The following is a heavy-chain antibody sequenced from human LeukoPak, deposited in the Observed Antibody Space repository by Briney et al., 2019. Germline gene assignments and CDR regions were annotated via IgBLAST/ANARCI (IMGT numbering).Heavy chain of an antibody. D-gene: IGHD3-22*01. V-gene: IGHV6-1*01. CDR3: ARFAGGYLDAFDM. Sequence: SQTLSLTCAISGDSVSSNSAAWNWLRQSPSRGLEWLGRTYYRSKWYNDYTGSVTSRIAINPDTSKNQFSLHLNSVTPEDTAVYYCARFAGGYLDAFDMWGQGTMVTVSS. J-gene: IGHJ3*02. CDR2: TYYRSKWYN. CDR1: GDSVSSNSAA.